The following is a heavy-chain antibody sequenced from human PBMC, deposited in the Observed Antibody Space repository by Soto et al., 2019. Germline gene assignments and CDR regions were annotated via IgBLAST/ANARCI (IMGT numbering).Heavy chain of an antibody. CDR3: ARDRLVAATSAPPYYYFGMDV. CDR1: GFTFSRYS. D-gene: IGHD2-15*01. Sequence: GGSLRLSCAAAGFTFSRYSMNWVRQAPGKGLEWVSSISSSSRYTYYADSVKGRFTISRDNAKNSLFLQMNSLRAEDTAVYYCARDRLVAATSAPPYYYFGMDVWGQGTTVTVSS. V-gene: IGHV3-21*01. CDR2: ISSSSRYT. J-gene: IGHJ6*02.